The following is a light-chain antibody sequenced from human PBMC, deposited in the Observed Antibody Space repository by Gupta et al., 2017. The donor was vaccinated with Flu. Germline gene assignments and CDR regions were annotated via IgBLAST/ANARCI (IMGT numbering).Light chain of an antibody. Sequence: QSALSQPASVTGPPAQSITISCTGTSSDVGGYNYVSWYQQYPGKAPKLMIYEVSYRPSGVSNRFSGSKSGNTASLTISGLQAEDEADYYCSSYTRSSTRVFGGGTKPTVL. CDR3: SSYTRSSTRV. CDR1: SSDVGGYNY. CDR2: EVS. J-gene: IGLJ3*02. V-gene: IGLV2-14*01.